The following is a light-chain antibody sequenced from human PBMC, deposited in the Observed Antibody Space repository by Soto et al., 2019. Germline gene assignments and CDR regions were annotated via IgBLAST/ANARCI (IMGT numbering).Light chain of an antibody. V-gene: IGKV2-28*01. CDR2: LGS. CDR1: ESLLHSNGANY. J-gene: IGKJ1*01. Sequence: DIVMTQSPLSLPVTPGEPASISCTSSESLLHSNGANYLDWYLQKPGQSPQLLIYLGSNRASGVAERYSGRGSVTDLTLENSSVDADGVGVYYCFQARKTPRTFGQGTKVEIK. CDR3: FQARKTPRT.